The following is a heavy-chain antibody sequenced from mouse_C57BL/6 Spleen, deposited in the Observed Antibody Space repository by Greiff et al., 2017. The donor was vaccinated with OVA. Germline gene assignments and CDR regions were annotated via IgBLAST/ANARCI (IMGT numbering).Heavy chain of an antibody. V-gene: IGHV1-82*01. CDR3: ARGTSVYYCDY. J-gene: IGHJ2*01. Sequence: QVQLKESGPELVKPGASVKISCKASGYAFSSSWMNWVKQRPGKGLEWIGRFYPGDGDTNYNGKFKGKATLTADKSSSTAYMQLSSLTSEDSAVYYCARGTSVYYCDYWGQGTTLTVSS. CDR1: GYAFSSSW. CDR2: FYPGDGDT.